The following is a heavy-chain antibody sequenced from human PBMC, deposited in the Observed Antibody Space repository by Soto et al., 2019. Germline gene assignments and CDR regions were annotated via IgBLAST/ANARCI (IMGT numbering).Heavy chain of an antibody. CDR3: ARVGYEGYCSGGSCPYYFDY. CDR2: ISYDGSNK. J-gene: IGHJ4*02. V-gene: IGHV3-30-3*01. CDR1: GFTFSSYA. D-gene: IGHD2-15*01. Sequence: GGSLRLSCAASGFTFSSYAMHWVRQAPGKGLEWVAVISYDGSNKYYADSVKGRFTISRDNSKNTLYLQMNSLRAEDTAVYYCARVGYEGYCSGGSCPYYFDYWGQGTLVTVSS.